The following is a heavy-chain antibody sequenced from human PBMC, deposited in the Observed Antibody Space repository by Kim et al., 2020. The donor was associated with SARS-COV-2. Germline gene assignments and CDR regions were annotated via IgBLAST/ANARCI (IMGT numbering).Heavy chain of an antibody. CDR1: GFTFSSYA. CDR2: IWYDGSNK. V-gene: IGHV3-33*06. J-gene: IGHJ6*02. CDR3: AKVGGGAAAGTTWDYYYYYGMDV. Sequence: GGSLRFSCAASGFTFSSYAMHWVRQAPGKGLEWVAVIWYDGSNKYYADSVKGRFTISRDNSKNTLYLQMNSLRAEDTAVYYCAKVGGGAAAGTTWDYYYYYGMDVWGQGTTVTVSS. D-gene: IGHD6-13*01.